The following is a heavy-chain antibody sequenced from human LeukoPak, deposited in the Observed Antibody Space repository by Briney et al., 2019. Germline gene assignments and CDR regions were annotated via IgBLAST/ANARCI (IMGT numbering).Heavy chain of an antibody. CDR2: IIPILGIA. CDR1: GGTFSSYA. CDR3: ATGARDGYNYDY. J-gene: IGHJ4*02. V-gene: IGHV1-69*04. Sequence: ASVTVSCTASGGTFSSYAISWVRQAPGQGLEWMGRIIPILGIANYAQKFQGRVTITADKSTSTAYMELSSLRSGDTAVYYCATGARDGYNYDYWGQGTLVTVSS. D-gene: IGHD5-24*01.